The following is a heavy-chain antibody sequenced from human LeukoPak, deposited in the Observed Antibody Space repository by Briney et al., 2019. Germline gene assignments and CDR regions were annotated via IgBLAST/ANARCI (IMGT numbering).Heavy chain of an antibody. V-gene: IGHV3-23*01. J-gene: IGHJ4*02. D-gene: IGHD3-10*01. CDR2: ISGSGGST. CDR3: AMGGSGSYFDY. CDR1: GFTFSSYA. Sequence: GGSLRLSCAASGFTFSSYAMSWVRQAPGKGLEWVSAISGSGGSTYYADSVKGRFTISRDNSKNTLYLQMNGLRAEDTAVYYCAMGGSGSYFDYWGQGTLVTVSS.